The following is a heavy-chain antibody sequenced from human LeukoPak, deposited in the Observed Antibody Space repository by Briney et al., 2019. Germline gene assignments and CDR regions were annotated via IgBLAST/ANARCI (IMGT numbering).Heavy chain of an antibody. CDR2: INHSGST. CDR1: GGSINNYY. Sequence: PSETLSLTCSVSGGSINNYYWSWIRQPPGKGLEWIGEINHSGSTNYNPSLKSRVTISVDTSKNQFSLKLSSVTAADTAVYCCARAAYYYDSSGYCYWGQGTLVTVSS. V-gene: IGHV4-34*01. D-gene: IGHD3-22*01. J-gene: IGHJ4*02. CDR3: ARAAYYYDSSGYCY.